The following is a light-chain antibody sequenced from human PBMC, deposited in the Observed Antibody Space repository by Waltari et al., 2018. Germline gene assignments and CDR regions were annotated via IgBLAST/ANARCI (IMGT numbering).Light chain of an antibody. J-gene: IGLJ1*01. V-gene: IGLV2-11*01. CDR3: YSYAGSYTLYV. CDR1: SSDIGGYNA. CDR2: AVN. Sequence: QSALTQPRSVSGSPGQSVTISGTGTSSDIGGYNAVAWYQKYPGKAPKLLIYAVNQRPSGVPDRFSGSKSGNTASLTISGLQAEDEADYYCYSYAGSYTLYVFGTGTEVTVL.